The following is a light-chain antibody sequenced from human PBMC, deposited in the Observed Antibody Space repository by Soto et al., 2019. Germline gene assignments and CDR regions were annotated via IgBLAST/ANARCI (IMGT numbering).Light chain of an antibody. CDR3: QQYDVSPIT. Sequence: IVVSKSADTLSLSSGERATLSCRASQSVRSERLAWYQHKRGQAPRLVIFDASSRATGIPERFSGSGSGTDFTLTITRLEPEDFAVYFCQQYDVSPITFGLGTRLEI. CDR1: QSVRSER. CDR2: DAS. V-gene: IGKV3-20*01. J-gene: IGKJ5*01.